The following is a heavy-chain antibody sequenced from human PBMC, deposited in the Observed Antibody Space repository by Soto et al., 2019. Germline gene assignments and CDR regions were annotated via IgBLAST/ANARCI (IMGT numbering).Heavy chain of an antibody. CDR2: ISYDGSNK. D-gene: IGHD3-10*01. V-gene: IGHV3-30*18. CDR1: GFTFSSYG. CDR3: EKDPSYREYYFDY. Sequence: QVQLVESGGGVVQPGRSLRLSCAASGFTFSSYGMHWVRQAPGKGLEWVAVISYDGSNKYYADSVKVRFTISRDNSKNTLYLQMNSLRAEDTAVYYCEKDPSYREYYFDYWGQGTLVTVSS. J-gene: IGHJ4*02.